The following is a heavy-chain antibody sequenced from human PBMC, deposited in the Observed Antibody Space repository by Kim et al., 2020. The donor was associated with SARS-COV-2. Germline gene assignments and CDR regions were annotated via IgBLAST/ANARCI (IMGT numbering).Heavy chain of an antibody. Sequence: ASVKVSCKASGYTFTSYAMHWVRQAPGQRLEWMGWINAGNGNTKYSQKLQRRVTITRETSASTAYMELSSLRSEDTAVYYCARVTTMVGGGWFDPWGQRTIVTVSS. CDR2: INAGNGNT. CDR3: ARVTTMVGGGWFDP. V-gene: IGHV1-3*01. D-gene: IGHD3-10*01. J-gene: IGHJ5*02. CDR1: GYTFTSYA.